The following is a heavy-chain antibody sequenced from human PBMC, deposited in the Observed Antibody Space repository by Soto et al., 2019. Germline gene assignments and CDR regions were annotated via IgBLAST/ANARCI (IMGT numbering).Heavy chain of an antibody. Sequence: GGSLRLSCAASGFTFSSYAMRWVRQAPGKGLEWVSAISGSGGSTYYADSVMGRFTISRDNSKNTLYLQMNSLRAEDTAVYYCAKTSRRSMIVVVIDAFDIWGQGTMVTVSS. CDR2: ISGSGGST. J-gene: IGHJ3*02. D-gene: IGHD3-22*01. CDR3: AKTSRRSMIVVVIDAFDI. CDR1: GFTFSSYA. V-gene: IGHV3-23*01.